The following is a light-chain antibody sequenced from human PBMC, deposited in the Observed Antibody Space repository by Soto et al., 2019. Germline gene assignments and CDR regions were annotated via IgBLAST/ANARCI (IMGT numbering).Light chain of an antibody. CDR1: QDIAIY. V-gene: IGKV1-9*01. J-gene: IGKJ1*01. Sequence: IQFTQSPSCLSASVGDRVTITCRARQDIAIYLAWYQQKPGEAPKLLIYAASTLYGGVPSRFSGSGSGTDFALTITSLQAEDFATYYCQHYNVYQWTFGQGTKVDIK. CDR2: AAS. CDR3: QHYNVYQWT.